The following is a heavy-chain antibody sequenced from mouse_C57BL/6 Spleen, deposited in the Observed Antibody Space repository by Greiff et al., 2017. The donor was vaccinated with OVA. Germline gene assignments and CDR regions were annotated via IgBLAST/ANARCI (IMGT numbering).Heavy chain of an antibody. Sequence: VQLQESGAELVRPGASVTLSCKASGYTFTDYEMHWVKQTPVHGLEWIGAIDPETGGTAYNQKFKGKAILTADKSSSTAYMELRSLTSEDSAVYYCTRKGIYYDYDRGYWGQGTTLTVSS. V-gene: IGHV1-15*01. CDR1: GYTFTDYE. J-gene: IGHJ2*01. CDR2: IDPETGGT. CDR3: TRKGIYYDYDRGY. D-gene: IGHD2-4*01.